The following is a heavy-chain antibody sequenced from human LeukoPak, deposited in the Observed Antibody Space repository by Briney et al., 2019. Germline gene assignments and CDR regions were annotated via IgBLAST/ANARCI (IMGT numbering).Heavy chain of an antibody. Sequence: PGGSLRLSCAASGITFTSHAMSWVRQAPGKGLEWVSLISGTGGHTFYGDSVKGRFTISRDNSKSTLYLQMNSLRAEDTAVYYCAKEAGYDSYYYYMDVWGKGTTVTVSS. J-gene: IGHJ6*03. D-gene: IGHD5-12*01. CDR3: AKEAGYDSYYYYMDV. V-gene: IGHV3-23*01. CDR2: ISGTGGHT. CDR1: GITFTSHA.